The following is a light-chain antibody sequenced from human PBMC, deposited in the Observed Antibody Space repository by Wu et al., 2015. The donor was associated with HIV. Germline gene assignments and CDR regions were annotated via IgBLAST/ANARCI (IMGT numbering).Light chain of an antibody. J-gene: IGKJ2*03. CDR2: GAS. CDR1: QSVNNNY. Sequence: EIVLTQSPGTLSLSPGERATLSCRASQSVNNNYLAWYQQKSGQAPRLLIYGASTRATGIPDKFSGSGSGTDFTLTISRLEPEDFALYFCQQYGSSPKSFGQGT. CDR3: QQYGSSPKS. V-gene: IGKV3-20*01.